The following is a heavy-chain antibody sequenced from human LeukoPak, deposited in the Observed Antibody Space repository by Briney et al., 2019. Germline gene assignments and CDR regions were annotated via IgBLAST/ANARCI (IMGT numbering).Heavy chain of an antibody. D-gene: IGHD2-15*01. CDR3: AKGAATAGAAAKYFEY. CDR1: GFTFSSYS. Sequence: PGGSLRLSCAASGFTFSSYSMNWVRQAPGKGLEWVSSISSSSSYMYYADSVKGRFTISRDTSTNTLYLQLGGLRDEDTAVYFCAKGAATAGAAAKYFEYWGQGTLVTVSS. J-gene: IGHJ4*02. CDR2: ISSSSSYM. V-gene: IGHV3-21*04.